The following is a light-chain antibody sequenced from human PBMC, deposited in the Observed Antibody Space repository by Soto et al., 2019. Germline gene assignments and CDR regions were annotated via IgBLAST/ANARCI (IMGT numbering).Light chain of an antibody. Sequence: QSVLTQPPSVSGAPGQRVTISCTGTSSNIGAGYDVHWYQQLPGTAPKLLIYVSSNRPSGVPDRFSGSKSGTSASLAITGLQAEDEADYYCQSNDSSLNGWVFGGGTKLTVL. V-gene: IGLV1-40*01. CDR2: VSS. J-gene: IGLJ3*02. CDR3: QSNDSSLNGWV. CDR1: SSNIGAGYD.